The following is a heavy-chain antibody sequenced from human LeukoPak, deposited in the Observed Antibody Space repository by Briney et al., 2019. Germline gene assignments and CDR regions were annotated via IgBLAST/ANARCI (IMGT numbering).Heavy chain of an antibody. CDR3: ARVFEGLAAAGLHYFDY. J-gene: IGHJ4*02. V-gene: IGHV3-7*01. D-gene: IGHD6-13*01. Sequence: PGGSLRLSCAASGFTFSSYWMSWVRQAPGKGLEWVANIKQDGSEKYYVDSVKGRFTISRDNAKNSLYLQMNSLRAEDTAVYYCARVFEGLAAAGLHYFDYWGQGTLVTVSS. CDR1: GFTFSSYW. CDR2: IKQDGSEK.